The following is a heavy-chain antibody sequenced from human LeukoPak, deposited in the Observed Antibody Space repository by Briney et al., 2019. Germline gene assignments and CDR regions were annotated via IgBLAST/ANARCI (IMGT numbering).Heavy chain of an antibody. CDR2: ISYDGSNK. CDR1: RFTFSRYG. V-gene: IGHV3-30*03. Sequence: GGSLRLSRAASRFTFSRYGMHWVRQAPGKGLEWVAVISYDGSNKYYVDSVKGRFTISRDNSKNTLYLQMNSLRAEDTAVYYCARRAGAYSHPYDYWGQGTLVTVSS. J-gene: IGHJ4*02. CDR3: ARRAGAYSHPYDY. D-gene: IGHD4/OR15-4a*01.